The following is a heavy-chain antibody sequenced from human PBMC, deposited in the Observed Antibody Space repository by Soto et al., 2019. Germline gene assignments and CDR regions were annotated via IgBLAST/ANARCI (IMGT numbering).Heavy chain of an antibody. J-gene: IGHJ4*02. CDR1: GTSISNYY. V-gene: IGHV4-59*12. CDR2: FHYSGST. D-gene: IGHD4-4*01. Sequence: SETLSLTCTVSGTSISNYYWSWIRQPPGKGLEWIGSFHYSGSTNYNPSLKSRVTISVDMSKNQFSLKLSSVTAADTAVYYCAREGDYSNYDYWGQGTLVTVSS. CDR3: AREGDYSNYDY.